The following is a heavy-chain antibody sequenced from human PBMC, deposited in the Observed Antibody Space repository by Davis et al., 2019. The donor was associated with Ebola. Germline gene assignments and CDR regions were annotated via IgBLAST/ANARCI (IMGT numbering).Heavy chain of an antibody. CDR2: ISSGSSTM. V-gene: IGHV3-48*02. J-gene: IGHJ4*02. CDR1: GFSLSTYR. CDR3: AREVGYGYSDF. Sequence: GESLKISCAASGFSLSTYRMNWVRQAPGRGLESVSYISSGSSTMLYVDSVKGRFTVSRDNAKNSVFLQMNSLRDEDTAVYYCAREVGYGYSDFWGQGTLVTVSS. D-gene: IGHD5-12*01.